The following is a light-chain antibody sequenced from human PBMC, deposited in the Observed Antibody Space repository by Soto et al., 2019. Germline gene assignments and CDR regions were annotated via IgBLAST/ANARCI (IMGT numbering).Light chain of an antibody. CDR2: DAF. CDR1: QGVSTY. CDR3: QQYENFPLT. Sequence: DIQMTQSPSSLSASVGDRVTVSCRASQGVSTYLNWYQQKVGKAPKLLIFDAFNLEAGVPSRFSGSGSGTDFNFTISSLQPEDIATYYCQQYENFPLTFGEGTKVEI. V-gene: IGKV1-33*01. J-gene: IGKJ4*01.